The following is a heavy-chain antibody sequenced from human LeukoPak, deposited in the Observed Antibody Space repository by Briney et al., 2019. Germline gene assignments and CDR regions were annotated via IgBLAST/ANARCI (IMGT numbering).Heavy chain of an antibody. CDR1: GFTFSNYW. Sequence: GGSLRLFWAASGFTFSNYWMSWVRQAPGKVLESMANIRQDGNEKYCVGSVRGRFTISRDNAKNSLYLQMNSLRAEDIFFFKQKTEYEILTGTFPYYWGQGTLVTVSS. CDR3: KTEYEILTGTFPYY. D-gene: IGHD3-9*01. V-gene: IGHV3-7*01. J-gene: IGHJ4*02. CDR2: IRQDGNEK.